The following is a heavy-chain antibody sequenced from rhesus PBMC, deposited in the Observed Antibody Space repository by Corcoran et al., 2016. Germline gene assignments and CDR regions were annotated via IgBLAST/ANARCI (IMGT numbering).Heavy chain of an antibody. CDR3: ARDRIYYYFDY. CDR2: IYGSSTST. CDR1: GGSISDSYR. J-gene: IGHJ4*01. Sequence: QVQLQESGPGVVKPSETLSLTCAVSGGSISDSYRWSWIRQPPGKGLEWIGYIYGSSTSTNYNPSLKSRVTILKDTSKNQFSLKLSSVTAADTAVYYCARDRIYYYFDYWGQGVLVTVSS. D-gene: IGHD2-2*01. V-gene: IGHV4S10*01.